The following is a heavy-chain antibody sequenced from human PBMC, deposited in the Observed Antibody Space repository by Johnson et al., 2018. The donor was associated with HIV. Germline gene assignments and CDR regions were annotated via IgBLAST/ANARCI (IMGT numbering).Heavy chain of an antibody. CDR3: ARGRYYDSSGYESGAFDI. D-gene: IGHD3-22*01. CDR1: GFTVSSNY. CDR2: IYSGGST. Sequence: VQLVESGGGLVKPGGSLRLSCAASGFTVSSNYMSWVRQAPGKGLEWVSVIYSGGSTYYADSVKGRFTISRDNSKNTRYLQMHSLSAEDTAVYYCARGRYYDSSGYESGAFDIWGQGTMVTVSS. V-gene: IGHV3-66*01. J-gene: IGHJ3*02.